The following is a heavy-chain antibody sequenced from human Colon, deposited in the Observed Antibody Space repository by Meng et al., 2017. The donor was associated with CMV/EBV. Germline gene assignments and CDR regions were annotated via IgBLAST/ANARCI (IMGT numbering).Heavy chain of an antibody. D-gene: IGHD3-10*01. Sequence: GGSLRLSCAASGFTFSNYDMHWVRQTTGKGLEWVSAIGRAGDTYYPDSVKGRFTTSRENAKNSLYLQMDSLRAGDTAVYYCARGVAGGDYWGQGTLVTVSS. CDR3: ARGVAGGDY. J-gene: IGHJ4*02. CDR1: GFTFSNYD. V-gene: IGHV3-13*01. CDR2: IGRAGDT.